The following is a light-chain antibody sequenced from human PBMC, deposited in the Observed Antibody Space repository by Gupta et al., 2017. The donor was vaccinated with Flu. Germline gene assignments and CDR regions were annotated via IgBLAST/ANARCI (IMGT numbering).Light chain of an antibody. V-gene: IGKV2-24*01. Sequence: EIVLTQAPLSSPVALGQSASLSCRSSERLAHSNGKTYLSWLHQRPGQPPRLLIYEISNRFPGVPDRFTGSGSETDFTLIINRVEADDVGIYYCMQSAHFPHTFGQGTKVEIE. J-gene: IGKJ1*01. CDR2: EIS. CDR1: ERLAHSNGKTY. CDR3: MQSAHFPHT.